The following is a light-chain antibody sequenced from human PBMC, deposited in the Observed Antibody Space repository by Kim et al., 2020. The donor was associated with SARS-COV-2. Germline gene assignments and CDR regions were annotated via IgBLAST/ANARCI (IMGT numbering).Light chain of an antibody. Sequence: DIQLTQSPSTLSASVGDRVTITCRASQSVNIWLAWYQQKPGKAPKLLIHRASSLESGVPSRFSGSGSETDFNFTINSLQPDDFATYYCQQYQRFSTFGQGTKVDIK. CDR3: QQYQRFST. J-gene: IGKJ1*01. CDR1: QSVNIW. CDR2: RAS. V-gene: IGKV1-5*03.